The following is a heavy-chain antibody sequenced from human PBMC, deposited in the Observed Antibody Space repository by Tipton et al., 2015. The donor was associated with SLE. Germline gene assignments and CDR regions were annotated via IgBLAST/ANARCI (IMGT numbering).Heavy chain of an antibody. Sequence: TLSLTCTVSGGSISSGSYYWSWIRQPPGKGLEWIGYIYYSGSTNYNPSLKSRVTISVDTSKNQFSLKLSSVTAADTAVYYCARGQEAFDIWVQGTMVTVSS. J-gene: IGHJ3*02. CDR1: GGSISSGSYY. CDR3: ARGQEAFDI. V-gene: IGHV4-61*01. CDR2: IYYSGST.